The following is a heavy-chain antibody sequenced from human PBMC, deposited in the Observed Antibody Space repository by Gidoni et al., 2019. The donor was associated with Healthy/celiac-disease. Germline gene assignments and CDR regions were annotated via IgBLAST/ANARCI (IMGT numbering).Heavy chain of an antibody. CDR2: ISWNSGSI. Sequence: EVQLVESGGGLVQHGRSLRLSCAASGFTFDDYAMHWVRQAPGKGLGWVSGISWNSGSIGYADSVKGRFTISRDNAKNSLYLQMNSLRAEDTALYYCAKSGGAADNWFDPWGQGTLVTVSS. CDR3: AKSGGAADNWFDP. D-gene: IGHD2-15*01. V-gene: IGHV3-9*01. J-gene: IGHJ5*02. CDR1: GFTFDDYA.